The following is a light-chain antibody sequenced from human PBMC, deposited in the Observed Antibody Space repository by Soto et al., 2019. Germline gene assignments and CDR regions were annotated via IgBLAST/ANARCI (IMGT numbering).Light chain of an antibody. CDR3: QQYGSSPGT. V-gene: IGKV3-20*01. J-gene: IGKJ1*01. Sequence: EIVLTQSPGTLSLSPGERATLSCRASQSVSSTYLAWYQQKPGQAPRLLIYGASSRATGIPDRFSGSGSGTDFTLTISSLEPEEFAVYYWQQYGSSPGTFGQGTKVEIK. CDR1: QSVSSTY. CDR2: GAS.